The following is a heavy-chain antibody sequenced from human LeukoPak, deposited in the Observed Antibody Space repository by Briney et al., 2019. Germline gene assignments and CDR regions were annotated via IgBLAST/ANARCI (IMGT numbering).Heavy chain of an antibody. CDR2: IIPIIDTT. J-gene: IGHJ4*02. V-gene: IGHV1-69*01. CDR3: RGDSSARGNYFDH. D-gene: IGHD3-22*01. CDR1: GGTFSSYA. Sequence: SVKVSSKASGGTFSSYAISWVRQAPGQGLEWMGGIIPIIDTTNYAQKFQGRVTITADESTSTAYMELSSLRSEDTAVYYCRGDSSARGNYFDHWGQGTLVTVSS.